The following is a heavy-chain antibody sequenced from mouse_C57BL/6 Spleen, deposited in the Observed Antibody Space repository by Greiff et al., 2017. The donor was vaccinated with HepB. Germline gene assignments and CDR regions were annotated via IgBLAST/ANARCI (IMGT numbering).Heavy chain of an antibody. D-gene: IGHD2-10*02. CDR2: IDPSDSYT. Sequence: VQLQQPGAELVKPGASVKLSCKASGYTFTSYWMQWVKQRPGQGLEWIGEIDPSDSYTNYNQKFKGKATLTVDTSSSTAYMQLSSLTSEDSAVYYCALYGRDYWGQGTSVTVSS. CDR1: GYTFTSYW. CDR3: ALYGRDY. V-gene: IGHV1-50*01. J-gene: IGHJ4*01.